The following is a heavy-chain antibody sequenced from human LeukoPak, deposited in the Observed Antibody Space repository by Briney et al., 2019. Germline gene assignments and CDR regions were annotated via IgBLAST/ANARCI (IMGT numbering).Heavy chain of an antibody. J-gene: IGHJ4*02. CDR2: ISGSGGGT. V-gene: IGHV3-23*01. D-gene: IGHD6-19*01. CDR3: AKTTTGYSSGRYPGWPVDC. Sequence: AGGSLRLSCGASGFTFNSYTVSWVRQAPGKGLEGVSAISGSGGGTYYADSGKGRFTISRENSKNTVYLQMKSLSTEDTDVYYCAKTTTGYSSGRYPGWPVDCWGQGTLVTVSS. CDR1: GFTFNSYT.